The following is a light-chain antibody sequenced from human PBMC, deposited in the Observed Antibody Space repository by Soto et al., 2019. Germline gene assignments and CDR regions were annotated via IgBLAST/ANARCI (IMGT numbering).Light chain of an antibody. Sequence: DIVMTQSPDSLAVSLGERATINCKSSQSVLYSSNTKNYLAWYQQKPGQPPKLLIYWASTRESGVPDRFSGSGSGTDLTLTISSLQAQDVVVYYCQQYYSTPPTFGGGTKVQIK. CDR3: QQYYSTPPT. J-gene: IGKJ4*01. V-gene: IGKV4-1*01. CDR1: QSVLYSSNTKNY. CDR2: WAS.